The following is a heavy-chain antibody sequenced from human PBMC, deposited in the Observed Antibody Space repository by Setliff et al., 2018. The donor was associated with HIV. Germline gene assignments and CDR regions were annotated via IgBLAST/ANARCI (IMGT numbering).Heavy chain of an antibody. V-gene: IGHV3-53*01. CDR2: IYSVGIT. Sequence: PGGSLRLSCAASGFTFSSYWMHWVRQAPGKGLEWVSVIYSVGITYYTDSVKGRFTISRDNSKNTLYLQMNSLRAEDTAVYYCARVFGSFDYWGQGTLVTVSS. D-gene: IGHD3-10*02. CDR1: GFTFSSYW. CDR3: ARVFGSFDY. J-gene: IGHJ4*02.